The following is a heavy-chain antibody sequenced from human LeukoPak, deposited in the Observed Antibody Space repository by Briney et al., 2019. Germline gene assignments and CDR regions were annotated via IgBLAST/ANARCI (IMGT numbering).Heavy chain of an antibody. D-gene: IGHD4-23*01. Sequence: ASVKVSCRASGYTFSSNYMHWMRQAPGQGLEWVGLINPTGDSTNYAQNFRGRVTMTRDTSTSTVYMDLSSLRSEDTAVYYCAREASGGYFDYWGQGTLVTVSS. J-gene: IGHJ4*02. CDR3: AREASGGYFDY. CDR1: GYTFSSNY. CDR2: INPTGDST. V-gene: IGHV1-46*01.